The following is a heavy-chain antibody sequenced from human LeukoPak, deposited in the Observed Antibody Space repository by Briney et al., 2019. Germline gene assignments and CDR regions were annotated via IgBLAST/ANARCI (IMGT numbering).Heavy chain of an antibody. J-gene: IGHJ4*02. CDR2: ITSSSTTI. D-gene: IGHD5-24*01. CDR3: ARDERGWLQPDYFDY. Sequence: PPGGSLRLSCAASGFPFSGYSLNWVRQAPGKGLEWLSYITSSSTTILYADSVKGRFTISRDNAKNSLYLQMDSLRVEDTAVYYCARDERGWLQPDYFDYWGQGVLVTVSS. CDR1: GFPFSGYS. V-gene: IGHV3-48*04.